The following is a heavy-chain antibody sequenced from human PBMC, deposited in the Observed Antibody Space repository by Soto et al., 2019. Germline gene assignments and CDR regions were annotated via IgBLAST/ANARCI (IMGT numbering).Heavy chain of an antibody. CDR2: IYHAGNT. V-gene: IGHV4-30-2*01. CDR3: ARDGGLGSGFDF. J-gene: IGHJ3*01. D-gene: IGHD3-16*01. Sequence: QLQLQESGSGLVKPSETLSLTCDVSGGSISSGGYSWNWIRQTPGKGLEWIGYIYHAGNTYYNPSVKSGVTFAVDNSKNQFALGLTSVTAADTAVYYCARDGGLGSGFDFWGQGTMVTVSS. CDR1: GGSISSGGYS.